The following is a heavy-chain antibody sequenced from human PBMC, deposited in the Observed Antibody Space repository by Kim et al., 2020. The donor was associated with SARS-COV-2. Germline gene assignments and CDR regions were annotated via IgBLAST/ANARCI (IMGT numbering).Heavy chain of an antibody. CDR3: ARRSGYDCDFDY. V-gene: IGHV4-39*01. D-gene: IGHD5-12*01. CDR2: IYYSGST. Sequence: SETLSLTCTVSGGSISSSSYYWGWIRQPPGKGLEWIGSIYYSGSTYYNPSLKSRVTISVDTSKNQFSLKLSSVTAADTAVYYCARRSGYDCDFDYWGQGTLVTVSS. CDR1: GGSISSSSYY. J-gene: IGHJ4*02.